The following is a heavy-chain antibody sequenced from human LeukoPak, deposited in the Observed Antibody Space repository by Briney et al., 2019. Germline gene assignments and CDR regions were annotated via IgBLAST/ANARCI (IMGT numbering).Heavy chain of an antibody. V-gene: IGHV3-30*03. CDR1: GFTFSSYG. D-gene: IGHD6-19*01. J-gene: IGHJ6*02. CDR2: ISYDGSNK. Sequence: GGSLRLSCAASGFTFSSYGMHWVRQAPGKGLEWVAVISYDGSNKYYADSVKGRFTISGDNSKNTLYLQMNSLRAEDTAVYYCARGRSSGWNKSYYYYGMDVWGQGTTVTVSS. CDR3: ARGRSSGWNKSYYYYGMDV.